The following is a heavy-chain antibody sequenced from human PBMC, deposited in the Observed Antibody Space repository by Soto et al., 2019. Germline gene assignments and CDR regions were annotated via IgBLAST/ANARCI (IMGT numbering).Heavy chain of an antibody. CDR1: GFTFSSYE. V-gene: IGHV3-48*03. CDR2: ISSSGSTI. J-gene: IGHJ5*02. D-gene: IGHD1-26*01. Sequence: HPGGSLRLSCAASGFTFSSYEMNWVRQAPGKGLEWVSYISSSGSTIYYADSVKGRFTISRDNAKNSLYLQMNSLRAEDTAVYYCARAAWELNGRWFDPWGQGTLVTVSS. CDR3: ARAAWELNGRWFDP.